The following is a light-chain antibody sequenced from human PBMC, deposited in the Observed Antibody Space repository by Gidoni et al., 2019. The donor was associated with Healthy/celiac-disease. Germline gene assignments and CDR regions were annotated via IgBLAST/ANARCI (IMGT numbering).Light chain of an antibody. V-gene: IGKV1-33*01. CDR1: QDISNY. Sequence: DIQMTQSPSSLSASVGDRVTITCQASQDISNYLNWYQQKPGEAPKLLIYDASTLETGVPSRFSGSGSGTDITFTISSLQPEDIATYYCQQYDNLPRIFGPGTKVDIK. CDR2: DAS. J-gene: IGKJ3*01. CDR3: QQYDNLPRI.